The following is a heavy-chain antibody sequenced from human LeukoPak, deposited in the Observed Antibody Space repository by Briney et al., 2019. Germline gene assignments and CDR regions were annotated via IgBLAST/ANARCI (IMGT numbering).Heavy chain of an antibody. J-gene: IGHJ4*02. CDR1: GFTFSSYA. Sequence: GGSLRLSCAASGFTFSSYAMSWVRQAPGKGLEWVSAISGSVGSTYYADSVKGRFTISRDNSKNTLYLQMNSLRAEDTAVYYCASGRGSGGSHTSYFDYWGRGTLVTVSS. CDR2: ISGSVGST. D-gene: IGHD2-15*01. V-gene: IGHV3-23*01. CDR3: ASGRGSGGSHTSYFDY.